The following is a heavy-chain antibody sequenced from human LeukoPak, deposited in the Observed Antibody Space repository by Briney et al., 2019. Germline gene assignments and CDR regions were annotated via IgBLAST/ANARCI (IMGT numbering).Heavy chain of an antibody. D-gene: IGHD2-8*01. J-gene: IGHJ6*02. V-gene: IGHV3-11*04. CDR2: ISSSGSTI. Sequence: GGSLRLSCAASGFTFSDYYMSWIRQAPGKGLEWVSYISSSGSTIYYADSVKGRFTISRDNSKNTLYLQMNSLRAEDTAVYYCATMDVVLMVYATHYGMDVWGQGTTVTVSS. CDR3: ATMDVVLMVYATHYGMDV. CDR1: GFTFSDYY.